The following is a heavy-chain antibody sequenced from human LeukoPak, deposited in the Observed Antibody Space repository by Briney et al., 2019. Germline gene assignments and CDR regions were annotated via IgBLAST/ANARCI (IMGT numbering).Heavy chain of an antibody. CDR1: GFTFSNAW. Sequence: PGGSLRLSCAASGFTFSNAWMNWVSQAPGKGLEWVGRIKSKTDGGTTDYAAPVKGRFTISRDDSKNTLYLQMNSLKTEDTAVYYCTTKPLGNSYGLRWGQGTLVTVSS. CDR3: TTKPLGNSYGLR. J-gene: IGHJ4*02. D-gene: IGHD5-18*01. V-gene: IGHV3-15*07. CDR2: IKSKTDGGTT.